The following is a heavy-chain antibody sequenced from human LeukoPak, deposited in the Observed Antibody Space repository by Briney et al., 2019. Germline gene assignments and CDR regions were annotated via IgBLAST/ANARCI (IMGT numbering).Heavy chain of an antibody. Sequence: ASETLSLTCTVSGGSISSSSYYWGWIRQPPGKGLEWIGSIYYSGSTYYNPPLKSRVTISVDTSKNQFSLKLSSVTAADTTVYYCARQRYCSSTSCYEIGYYYYMDVWGKGTTVTVSS. V-gene: IGHV4-39*01. J-gene: IGHJ6*03. D-gene: IGHD2-2*01. CDR3: ARQRYCSSTSCYEIGYYYYMDV. CDR1: GGSISSSSYY. CDR2: IYYSGST.